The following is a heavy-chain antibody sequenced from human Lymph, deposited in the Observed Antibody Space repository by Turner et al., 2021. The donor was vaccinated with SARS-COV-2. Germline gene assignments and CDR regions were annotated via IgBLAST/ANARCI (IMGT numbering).Heavy chain of an antibody. J-gene: IGHJ4*02. V-gene: IGHV5-51*01. CDR1: GYSFPTYW. CDR2: IYPGDSDT. CDR3: ARLPIARGYSGYDFYYFDY. D-gene: IGHD5-12*01. Sequence: EVQLVQSGAEVKKPGESRKISCTGAGYSFPTYWIGWVRQMPGKGVEWMVNIYPGDSDTRYSPSFQGQVTISADKSISTAYLQWSSLKASDTAMYYCARLPIARGYSGYDFYYFDYWGQGTLVTVSS.